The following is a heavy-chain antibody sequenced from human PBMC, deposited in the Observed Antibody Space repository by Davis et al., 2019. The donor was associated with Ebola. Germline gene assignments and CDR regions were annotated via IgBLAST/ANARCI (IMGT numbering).Heavy chain of an antibody. J-gene: IGHJ4*02. Sequence: ASVKVSCKASGYTFTSYYMHWVRQAPGQGLEWMGIINHSGGSTSYAQKFQGRVTITADKSTSSAYMELSSLRSEDTAVYYCARDQGAADYWGQGTLVTVSS. V-gene: IGHV1-46*01. CDR1: GYTFTSYY. CDR2: INHSGGST. CDR3: ARDQGAADY. D-gene: IGHD1-26*01.